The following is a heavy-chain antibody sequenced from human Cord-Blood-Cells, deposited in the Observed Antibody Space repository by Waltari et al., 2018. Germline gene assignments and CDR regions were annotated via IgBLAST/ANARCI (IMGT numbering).Heavy chain of an antibody. CDR3: ARSRETDSSGYWYFDL. D-gene: IGHD3-22*01. J-gene: IGHJ2*01. Sequence: QVQLVQSGAEVKKPGSSVKVSCKASGGTFSSYAISWVRQAPGQGLEWMGGIIPILGVANYAQKFQGRVTITADESTSTAYMELSSLRSEDTAVYYCARSRETDSSGYWYFDLWGRGTLVTVSS. CDR2: IIPILGVA. CDR1: GGTFSSYA. V-gene: IGHV1-69*04.